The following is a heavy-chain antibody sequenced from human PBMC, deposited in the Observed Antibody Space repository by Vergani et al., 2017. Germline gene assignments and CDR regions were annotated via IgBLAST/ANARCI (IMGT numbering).Heavy chain of an antibody. V-gene: IGHV3-33*01. CDR3: ARAIVVVVAACDY. Sequence: QVQLVESGGGVVQPGRSLRLSCAASGFTFSSYGMHWVRQAPGKGLEWVAVIWYDGSNKYYADSVKGRFTISRDNSKNTLYLQMNSLRAEDTAVYYCARAIVVVVAACDYWGQGTLVTVSS. CDR1: GFTFSSYG. CDR2: IWYDGSNK. J-gene: IGHJ4*02. D-gene: IGHD2-15*01.